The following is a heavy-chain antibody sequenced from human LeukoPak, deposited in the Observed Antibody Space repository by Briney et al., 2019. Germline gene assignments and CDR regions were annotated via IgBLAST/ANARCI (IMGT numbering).Heavy chain of an antibody. CDR3: ARRLLYSNSLDF. V-gene: IGHV4-59*12. CDR2: ISYTGST. CDR1: GGFISSYY. J-gene: IGHJ4*02. Sequence: SETLSLTCTVPGGFISSYYWSWIRQPPGMGLEWIGYISYTGSTDYNPSLKSRVTISMDTSKNQFSLRLSSVTAADTAVCYCARRLLYSNSLDFWGQGTLVTVSS. D-gene: IGHD6-13*01.